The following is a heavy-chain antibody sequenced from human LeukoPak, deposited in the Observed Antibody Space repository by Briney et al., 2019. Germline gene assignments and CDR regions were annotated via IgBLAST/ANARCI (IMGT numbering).Heavy chain of an antibody. V-gene: IGHV3-23*01. J-gene: IGHJ4*02. D-gene: IGHD1-26*01. CDR2: ISGSGGST. CDR1: GFTFSSYA. Sequence: PGGSLRLSCAASGFTFSSYAMTWVRQAPGKGLECVSAISGSGGSTYYADSVKGRFTISRDNSMNTLYLQMNSLRAEDTAVYYCIPSGSYPTKDYWGQGTLVTVSS. CDR3: IPSGSYPTKDY.